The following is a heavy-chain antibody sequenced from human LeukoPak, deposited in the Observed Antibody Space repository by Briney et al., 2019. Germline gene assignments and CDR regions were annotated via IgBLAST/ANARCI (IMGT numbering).Heavy chain of an antibody. D-gene: IGHD2-2*01. CDR3: ARESLPIVVVPAAIGY. Sequence: GGSLRLSCAASGFTFSSYSMNWVRQAPGKGLEWVSSISSSSYIYYADSVKGRFTISRDNAKNSLYLQMNSLRAEDTAVYYCARESLPIVVVPAAIGYWGQGTLVTVSS. CDR1: GFTFSSYS. CDR2: ISSSSYI. V-gene: IGHV3-21*01. J-gene: IGHJ4*02.